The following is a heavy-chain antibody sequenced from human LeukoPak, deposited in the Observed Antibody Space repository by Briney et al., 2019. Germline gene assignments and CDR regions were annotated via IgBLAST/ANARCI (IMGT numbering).Heavy chain of an antibody. D-gene: IGHD3-10*01. CDR2: IWYDGSNK. V-gene: IGHV3-33*01. CDR1: GFTFSSYG. CDR3: ARDPLWFGESRFDI. J-gene: IGHJ3*02. Sequence: PGGSLRLSCAASGFTFSSYGMHRVRQAPGKGLEWVAVIWYDGSNKYYADSVKGRFTISRDNSKNTLYLQMNSLRAEDTAVYYCARDPLWFGESRFDIWGQGTMVTVSS.